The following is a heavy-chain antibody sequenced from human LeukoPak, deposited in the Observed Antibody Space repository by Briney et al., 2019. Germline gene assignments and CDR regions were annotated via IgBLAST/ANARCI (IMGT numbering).Heavy chain of an antibody. CDR3: ARAPKELVKNLCFDY. V-gene: IGHV4-30-2*01. CDR1: GGSISSGGYY. D-gene: IGHD6-13*01. CDR2: IYHSGST. J-gene: IGHJ4*02. Sequence: PSQTLSLTCTVSGGSISSGGYYWSWIRQPPGKGLEWIGYIYHSGSTYYNPSLKSRVTISVDRSKNQFSLKLSSVTAADTAVYYCARAPKELVKNLCFDYWGQGTLVTVSS.